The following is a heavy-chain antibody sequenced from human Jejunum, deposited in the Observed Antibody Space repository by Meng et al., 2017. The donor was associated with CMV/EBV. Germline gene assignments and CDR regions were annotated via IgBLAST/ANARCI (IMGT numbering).Heavy chain of an antibody. CDR2: ISGYNGNT. Sequence: VLSVRYGVEGKKSEPPVTVSCKDPGYTFTTYGISCVRQAPGQGLEWMGWISGYNGNTNYAQKLQGRVTMTTDTSTSTAYMELRSLRSDDTAVYYCAREADGATFDYWGQGTLVTVSS. D-gene: IGHD1-26*01. CDR1: GYTFTTYG. V-gene: IGHV1-18*01. CDR3: AREADGATFDY. J-gene: IGHJ4*02.